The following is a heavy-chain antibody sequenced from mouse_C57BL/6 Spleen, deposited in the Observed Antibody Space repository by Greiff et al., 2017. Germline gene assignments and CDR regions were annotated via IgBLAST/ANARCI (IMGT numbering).Heavy chain of an antibody. Sequence: EVQVVESGGGLVQPGGSLKLSCAASGFTFSDYYMYWVRQTLEKRLEWVAYISNGGGSTYYPDTVKGRFTISRDNAKNTLYLQMSRLKSEDTAMYYCARGGSAMDYWGQGTSVTVSS. CDR2: ISNGGGST. CDR3: ARGGSAMDY. CDR1: GFTFSDYY. J-gene: IGHJ4*01. V-gene: IGHV5-12*01.